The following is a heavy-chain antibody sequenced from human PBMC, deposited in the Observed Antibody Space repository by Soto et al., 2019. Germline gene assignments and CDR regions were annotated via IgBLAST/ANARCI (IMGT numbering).Heavy chain of an antibody. CDR2: THASGVT. CDR1: GDSVNSGGHY. J-gene: IGHJ3*02. V-gene: IGHV4-31*03. CDR3: ARDGGYGPTGCAFDI. D-gene: IGHD1-26*01. Sequence: QVQLQESGPGLVKPSQTLSLTCSVSGDSVNSGGHYWNWIRQHPGKGLEWVGYTHASGVTSYNPSLKSRLDLSVDMSKNEVSLKLTSVTAADTAVYFCARDGGYGPTGCAFDIWGQGTMVTVSS.